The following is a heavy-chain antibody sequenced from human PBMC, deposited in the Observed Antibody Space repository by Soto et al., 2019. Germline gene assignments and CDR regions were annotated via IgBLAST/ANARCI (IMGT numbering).Heavy chain of an antibody. D-gene: IGHD7-27*01. J-gene: IGHJ3*02. Sequence: QVQLVQSGAEVKKPGSSVKVSCKVSGGTFNIRWVRQAPGQGLEWMGGIIPVIDTENYARKFQGRVTITADRATNVVYLEMRSLRFEDTAVYYCARGSGADAFDIWGQGTVVTVSS. CDR3: ARGSGADAFDI. CDR1: GGTFN. CDR2: IIPVIDTE. V-gene: IGHV1-69*06.